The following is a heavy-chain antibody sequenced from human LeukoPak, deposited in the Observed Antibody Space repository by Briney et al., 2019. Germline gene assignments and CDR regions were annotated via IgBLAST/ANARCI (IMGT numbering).Heavy chain of an antibody. CDR1: GGTFSSYA. D-gene: IGHD3-9*01. Sequence: SVTVSCTASGGTFSSYAISWVRQAPGQGLEWMGGIIPIFGTANYAQKFQGRVTITADESTSTAYMELSSLRSEDTAVYYCASQLRYFDWLFRTYYYYGMDVWGQGTTVTVSS. V-gene: IGHV1-69*13. CDR2: IIPIFGTA. CDR3: ASQLRYFDWLFRTYYYYGMDV. J-gene: IGHJ6*02.